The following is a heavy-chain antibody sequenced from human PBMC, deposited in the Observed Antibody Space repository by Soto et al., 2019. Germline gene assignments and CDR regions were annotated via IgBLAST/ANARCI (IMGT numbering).Heavy chain of an antibody. CDR1: GGSISSGGYY. V-gene: IGHV4-31*03. J-gene: IGHJ3*02. D-gene: IGHD3-22*01. CDR3: ARGQGPYYYDSSGPPTGAFDI. CDR2: IYYSGST. Sequence: NPSETLSLTCTVSGGSISSGGYYWSWIRQHPGKGLEWIGYIYYSGSTYYNPSLKSRVTISVDTSKNQFSLKLSSVTAADTAVYYCARGQGPYYYDSSGPPTGAFDIWGQGTMVTVSS.